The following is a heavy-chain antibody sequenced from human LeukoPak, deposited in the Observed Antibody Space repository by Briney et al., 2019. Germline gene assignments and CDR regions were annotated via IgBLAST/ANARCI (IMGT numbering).Heavy chain of an antibody. D-gene: IGHD1-26*01. CDR2: ISGSGGST. Sequence: GGSLRLSCAAFGFTFSSYAMSWVRQAPGKGLEWVSAISGSGGSTYYADSVKGRFTISRDNSKNTLYLQMNSLRAEDTAVYYCAKRQWEPLAFDYWGQGTLVTVSS. CDR3: AKRQWEPLAFDY. V-gene: IGHV3-23*01. CDR1: GFTFSSYA. J-gene: IGHJ4*02.